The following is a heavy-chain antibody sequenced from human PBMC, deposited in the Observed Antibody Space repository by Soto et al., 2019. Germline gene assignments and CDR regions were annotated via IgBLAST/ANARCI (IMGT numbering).Heavy chain of an antibody. V-gene: IGHV3-23*01. CDR3: ARSPFFSYYYGSGSPHNWFDP. D-gene: IGHD3-10*01. Sequence: GGSLRLSCAASGFTFSSYAMSWVRQAPGKGLEWVSAISGSGGSTYYADSVKGRFTISRDNSKNTLYLQMNSLRSEDTAVYYCARSPFFSYYYGSGSPHNWFDPWGQGTLVTVSS. CDR2: ISGSGGST. J-gene: IGHJ5*02. CDR1: GFTFSSYA.